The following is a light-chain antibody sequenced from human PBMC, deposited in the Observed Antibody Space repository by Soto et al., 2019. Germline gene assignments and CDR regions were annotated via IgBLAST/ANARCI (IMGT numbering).Light chain of an antibody. V-gene: IGKV3-15*01. Sequence: VMTQSPATLSVSPGERATLSCWASETVATNLDWYQQKPGQAPRLLISGASTRAAGISDRFRGSGSGTEFTITISSLRSEDSAIYYCQQYFEGPPMTFGQGTKVEI. CDR3: QQYFEGPPMT. J-gene: IGKJ1*01. CDR2: GAS. CDR1: ETVATN.